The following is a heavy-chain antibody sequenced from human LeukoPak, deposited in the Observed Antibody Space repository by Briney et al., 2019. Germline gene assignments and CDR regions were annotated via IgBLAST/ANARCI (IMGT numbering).Heavy chain of an antibody. D-gene: IGHD3-10*01. V-gene: IGHV4-59*01. CDR2: IYYSGST. J-gene: IGHJ6*02. Sequence: PSETLSLTCTVSGGSISSYYWSWIRQPPGKGLEWIGYIYYSGSTNYNPSLKSRVTISVDTFKNQFSLKLSSVTAADTAVYYCARMTITMVRGAPYYYGMDVWGQGTTVTVSS. CDR3: ARMTITMVRGAPYYYGMDV. CDR1: GGSISSYY.